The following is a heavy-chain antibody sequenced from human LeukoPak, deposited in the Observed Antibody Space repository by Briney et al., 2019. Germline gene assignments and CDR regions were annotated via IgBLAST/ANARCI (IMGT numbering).Heavy chain of an antibody. Sequence: GGSLRLSCAASGFTFSDYYMSWIRQARGKGLEWVSYMSCSDSIIYYADSVSGRFTISRDDAKNSLYLQMDSLRAEHAAVYYCAYLGITMIGGVWGKGTTVTNSS. CDR2: MSCSDSII. J-gene: IGHJ6*04. CDR3: AYLGITMIGGV. D-gene: IGHD3-10*02. V-gene: IGHV3-11*04. CDR1: GFTFSDYY.